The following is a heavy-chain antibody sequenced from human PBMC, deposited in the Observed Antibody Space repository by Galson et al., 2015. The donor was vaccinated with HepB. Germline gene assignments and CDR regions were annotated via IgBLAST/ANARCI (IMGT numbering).Heavy chain of an antibody. Sequence: SLRLSCAASGFTFSSYAMSWVRQAPGKGLEWVSAISGSGGSTYYADSVKGRFTISRDNSKNTLYLQMNSLRAEDTAVYYCAKLGGSYYYGSGSYLPLGPLIDYWGQGTLVTVSS. D-gene: IGHD3-10*01. V-gene: IGHV3-23*01. CDR3: AKLGGSYYYGSGSYLPLGPLIDY. CDR2: ISGSGGST. J-gene: IGHJ4*02. CDR1: GFTFSSYA.